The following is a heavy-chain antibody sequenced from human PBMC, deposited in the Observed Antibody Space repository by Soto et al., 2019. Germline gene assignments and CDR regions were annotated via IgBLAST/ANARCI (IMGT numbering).Heavy chain of an antibody. CDR3: AKSLDSSGYYHFDY. Sequence: VAVISYDGSNKYYADSVKGRFTISRDNSKNTLYLQMNSLRAEDTAVYYCAKSLDSSGYYHFDYWGQGTLVTVSS. J-gene: IGHJ4*02. D-gene: IGHD3-22*01. V-gene: IGHV3-30*18. CDR2: ISYDGSNK.